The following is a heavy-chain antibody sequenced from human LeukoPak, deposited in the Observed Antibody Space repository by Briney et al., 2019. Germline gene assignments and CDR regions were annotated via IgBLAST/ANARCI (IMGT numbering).Heavy chain of an antibody. CDR1: GFTFSSYS. CDR2: ISSSSSYI. V-gene: IGHV3-21*01. CDR3: ARDLTGPKTGYYGDPYFDY. J-gene: IGHJ4*02. D-gene: IGHD3-9*01. Sequence: GGSLRLSCAASGFTFSSYSMNWVRQAPGKGLEWVSSISSSSSYIYYADSVKGRFTLSRDNAKHSLYLQMNSLRAEDTAVYYCARDLTGPKTGYYGDPYFDYWGQGTLVTVSS.